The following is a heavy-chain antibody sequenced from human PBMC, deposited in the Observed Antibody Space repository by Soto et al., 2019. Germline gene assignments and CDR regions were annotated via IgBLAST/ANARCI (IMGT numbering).Heavy chain of an antibody. CDR2: IIPSSGSP. D-gene: IGHD3-3*01. J-gene: IGHJ4*02. V-gene: IGHV1-69*12. CDR3: ATFSRCTWSGFTSY. Sequence: QVQLVQSGAEVKKPGSSVKVSCKTSGGSFSLSVISWVRQAPGQGLEWMGGIIPSSGSPNHAQDFQGRLSISADDSTSTAYMELRSLRSEDTAVYYCATFSRCTWSGFTSYWGQGTLVTVSS. CDR1: GGSFSLSV.